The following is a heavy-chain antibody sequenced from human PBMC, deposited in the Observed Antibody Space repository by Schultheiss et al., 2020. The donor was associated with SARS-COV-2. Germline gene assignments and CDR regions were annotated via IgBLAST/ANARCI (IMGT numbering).Heavy chain of an antibody. D-gene: IGHD3-10*02. CDR3: ARLFSGTYSLDY. Sequence: GESLKISCATSGFTFSTYSMNWVRQAPGMGLEWVSSISRDSFLYYADSVKGRFTISRDNAKNSLYLQMNSLRAEDTAVYYCARLFSGTYSLDYWGQGTLVTVSS. J-gene: IGHJ4*02. CDR2: ISRDSFL. V-gene: IGHV3-21*01. CDR1: GFTFSTYS.